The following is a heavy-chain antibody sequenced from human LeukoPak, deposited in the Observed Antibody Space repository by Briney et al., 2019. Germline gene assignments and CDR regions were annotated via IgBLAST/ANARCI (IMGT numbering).Heavy chain of an antibody. Sequence: SETLSLTCAVSGGSISSSNWWSWVRQPPGKGLEWIGEIYHSGSTNYNPSLKSRVTISVDTSKNQFSLKLSSVTAADTAVYYCARGSGYSYGLDYWGQGTLVTVSS. D-gene: IGHD5-18*01. CDR1: GGSISSSNW. CDR3: ARGSGYSYGLDY. V-gene: IGHV4-4*02. J-gene: IGHJ4*02. CDR2: IYHSGST.